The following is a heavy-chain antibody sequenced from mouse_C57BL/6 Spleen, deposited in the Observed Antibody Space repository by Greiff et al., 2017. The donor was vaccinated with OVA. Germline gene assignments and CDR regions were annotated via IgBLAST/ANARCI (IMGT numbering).Heavy chain of an antibody. J-gene: IGHJ1*03. V-gene: IGHV1-82*01. Sequence: VQLQQSGPELVKPGASVKISCKASGYAFSSSWMNWVKQRPGKGLEWIGRIYPGDGDTNYNGKFKGKATLTADKSSSTAYMQLSSLTSEDSAVYFYARGLTTGGYFDVWGTGTTVTVSS. D-gene: IGHD1-1*01. CDR1: GYAFSSSW. CDR2: IYPGDGDT. CDR3: ARGLTTGGYFDV.